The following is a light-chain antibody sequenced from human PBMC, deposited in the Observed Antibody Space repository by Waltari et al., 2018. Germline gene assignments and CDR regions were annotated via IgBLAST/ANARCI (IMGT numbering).Light chain of an antibody. J-gene: IGKJ3*01. CDR1: QDIDDD. CDR3: LQHDTFPFT. CDR2: EST. Sequence: ETTLTQSPAFMSATPGDQVTLSRKATQDIDDDMNWYQQKLGEAPIFMIQESTNLVPGISPRFSGSGYGTDFTLTIDNIDSEDAAYYFCLQHDTFPFTFGPGTRVDIK. V-gene: IGKV5-2*01.